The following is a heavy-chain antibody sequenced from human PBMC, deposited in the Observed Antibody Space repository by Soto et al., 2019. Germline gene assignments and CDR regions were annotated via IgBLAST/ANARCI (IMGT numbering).Heavy chain of an antibody. J-gene: IGHJ4*02. CDR3: AKGGLYISSSWYEGY. CDR1: GFVYSHYA. D-gene: IGHD6-13*01. Sequence: VQLVESGGGVVQPGRSLRLSCEASGFVYSHYAMHWVRQAPGKGPEWVALIWNDGSQKNYVDSVKGRFTISRDNSKNTLNLQMNSLRADDTAVYYCAKGGLYISSSWYEGYWGQGTLVTVSS. V-gene: IGHV3-33*06. CDR2: IWNDGSQK.